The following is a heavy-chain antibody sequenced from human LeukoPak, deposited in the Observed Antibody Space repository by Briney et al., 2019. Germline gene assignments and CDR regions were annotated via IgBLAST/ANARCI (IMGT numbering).Heavy chain of an antibody. V-gene: IGHV3-9*01. CDR2: ISWNSGTI. CDR3: AKSSNYYYNYGMDV. CDR1: GFTFSSYG. J-gene: IGHJ6*02. Sequence: GGSLRLSCAASGFTFSSYGMHWVRQAPGKGLEWVSGISWNSGTIGYADSVKGRFTISRDNAKNSLYLQMNSLRAEDTALYYCAKSSNYYYNYGMDVWGQGTTVTVSS. D-gene: IGHD5/OR15-5a*01.